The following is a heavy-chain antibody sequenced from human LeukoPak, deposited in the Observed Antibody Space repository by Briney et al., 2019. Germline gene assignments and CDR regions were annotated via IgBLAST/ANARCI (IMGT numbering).Heavy chain of an antibody. CDR2: IYNSGST. J-gene: IGHJ6*04. V-gene: IGHV4-30-4*01. CDR3: ASYGDTEAHYYYYGMDV. Sequence: SETLSLTCTVSGGSISSGDYYWSWIRQPPGKGLEWIGYIYNSGSTYYNPSLKSRVTISVDTSKNQFSLKLSSVTAADTAVYYCASYGDTEAHYYYYGMDVWGKGTTVTVSS. CDR1: GGSISSGDYY. D-gene: IGHD4-17*01.